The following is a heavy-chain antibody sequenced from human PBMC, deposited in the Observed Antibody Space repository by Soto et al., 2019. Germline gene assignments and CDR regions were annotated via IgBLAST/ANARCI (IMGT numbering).Heavy chain of an antibody. CDR1: GCSISSSRCH. Sequence: SETLSLTCTVSGCSISSSRCHWGWIRQPPGKGLEWIASIKYSGTTFYNPSLKSRVTLSVDTSKNQFALKLSSVTAAETAVYYCARGERQQLERSWYFDFWGQGIPVTVS. D-gene: IGHD1-1*01. CDR3: ARGERQQLERSWYFDF. V-gene: IGHV4-39*01. J-gene: IGHJ4*02. CDR2: IKYSGTT.